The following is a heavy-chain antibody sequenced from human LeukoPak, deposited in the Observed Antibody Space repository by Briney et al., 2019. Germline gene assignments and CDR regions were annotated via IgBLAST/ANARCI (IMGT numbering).Heavy chain of an antibody. CDR1: GYTFTSYG. CDR3: ARVAVVITDYYGMDV. D-gene: IGHD3-22*01. V-gene: IGHV1-18*01. J-gene: IGHJ6*02. CDR2: ISAYNGNT. Sequence: GASVKVSCKASGYTFTSYGISWVRQAPGQGLEWMGWISAYNGNTNYAQKLQGRVTMTTDTSTSTAYMELRSLRSDDTAVYCCARVAVVITDYYGMDVWGQGTTVTVSS.